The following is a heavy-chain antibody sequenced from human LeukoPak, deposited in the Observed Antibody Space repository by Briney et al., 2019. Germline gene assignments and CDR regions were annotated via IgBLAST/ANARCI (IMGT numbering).Heavy chain of an antibody. V-gene: IGHV4-59*01. J-gene: IGHJ4*02. CDR3: AREKRVYYGSGSYYDY. CDR2: IYYSGST. D-gene: IGHD3-10*01. Sequence: KSSETLSPTCTVSGGSISSYYWSWIRQPPGKGLEWIGYIYYSGSTNYNPSLKSRVTISVDTSKNQFSLKLSSVTAADTAVYYCAREKRVYYGSGSYYDYWGQGTLVTVSS. CDR1: GGSISSYY.